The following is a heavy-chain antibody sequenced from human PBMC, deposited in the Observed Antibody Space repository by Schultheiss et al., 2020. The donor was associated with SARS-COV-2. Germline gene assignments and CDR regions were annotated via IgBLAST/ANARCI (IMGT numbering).Heavy chain of an antibody. CDR2: IWYDGSNK. Sequence: GESLKISCAASGFTFSSYGLHWVRQAPGKGLEWVAIIWYDGSNKYYADSVRGRFTISRDNAESSLYLQMNSLRAEDTAVYYCARDRGLWVMPGEIDPWGQGTLVTVSS. J-gene: IGHJ5*02. V-gene: IGHV3-33*01. CDR1: GFTFSSYG. D-gene: IGHD3-16*01. CDR3: ARDRGLWVMPGEIDP.